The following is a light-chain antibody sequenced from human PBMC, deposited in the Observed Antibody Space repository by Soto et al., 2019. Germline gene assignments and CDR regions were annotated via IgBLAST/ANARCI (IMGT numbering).Light chain of an antibody. V-gene: IGLV1-51*02. Sequence: QSVLTQPPSVSAAPGQKVTISCSGSSSNIGNNYVSWYQQLPGTAPKLLIYENNKRPSGIPDRFSGSKSGTSATLGITGLQAGDEADYYSGPWDSSLSAGVFGTGTQVTVL. CDR2: ENN. CDR3: GPWDSSLSAGV. J-gene: IGLJ1*01. CDR1: SSNIGNNY.